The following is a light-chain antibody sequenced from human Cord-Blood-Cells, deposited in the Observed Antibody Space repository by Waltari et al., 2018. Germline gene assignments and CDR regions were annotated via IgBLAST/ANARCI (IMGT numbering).Light chain of an antibody. V-gene: IGLV3-1*01. J-gene: IGLJ2*01. Sequence: SYELTQPPSVSVSPGQTASITCSGDKLGDKYACWYQQKPGQSPVLVIYQDSKRPSGTPERFYGSNSGNTATLTISGTQAMDEADYYCQAWDSSVVFGGGTKLTVL. CDR2: QDS. CDR1: KLGDKY. CDR3: QAWDSSVV.